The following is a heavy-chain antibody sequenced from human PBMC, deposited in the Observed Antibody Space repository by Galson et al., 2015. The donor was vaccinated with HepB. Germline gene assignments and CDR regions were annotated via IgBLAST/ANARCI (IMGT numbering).Heavy chain of an antibody. Sequence: SLRLSCAASGFTFSSYSMNWVRQAPGKGLEWVSFISCSGSYIYYADSVKGRFTISRDNAKNSLYLQMNSLRAEDTAVYYCARDQVNRKRWRFDAFDNWGQGTLVTVSS. CDR1: GFTFSSYS. V-gene: IGHV3-21*01. J-gene: IGHJ4*03. CDR2: ISCSGSYI. CDR3: ARDQVNRKRWRFDAFDN. D-gene: IGHD5-24*01.